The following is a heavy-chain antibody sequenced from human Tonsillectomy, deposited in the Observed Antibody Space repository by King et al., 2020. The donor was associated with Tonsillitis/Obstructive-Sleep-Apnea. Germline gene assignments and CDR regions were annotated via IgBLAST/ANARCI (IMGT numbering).Heavy chain of an antibody. CDR1: GGSISSSSYY. V-gene: IGHV4-39*01. Sequence: LQLQESGPGLVKPSETLSLTCTVSGGSISSSSYYWGWIRQPPGKGLEWIGSIYYSGSTYYNPSLKSRVTISVDTSKNQFSLNLSSVTAADTAVYYCARHFSPPFYDFWSGPKWYFALWGRGTLVTVSS. D-gene: IGHD3-3*01. CDR2: IYYSGST. CDR3: ARHFSPPFYDFWSGPKWYFAL. J-gene: IGHJ2*01.